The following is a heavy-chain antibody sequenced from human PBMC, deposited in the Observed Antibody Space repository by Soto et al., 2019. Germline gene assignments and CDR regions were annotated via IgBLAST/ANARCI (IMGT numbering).Heavy chain of an antibody. CDR2: INTYNDNT. CDR3: ARDFVAETPVGY. V-gene: IGHV1-18*01. CDR1: GYTFSTYG. Sequence: QIQMVQSGAEVKKPGASVKVSCKTSGYTFSTYGISWVRQAPGQGFEWMGWINTYNDNTKYAQNFQGRVTMTTDTTPGTAYMGLRSPRADDTAVYYCARDFVAETPVGYWGQGTLVTVSS. D-gene: IGHD2-15*01. J-gene: IGHJ4*02.